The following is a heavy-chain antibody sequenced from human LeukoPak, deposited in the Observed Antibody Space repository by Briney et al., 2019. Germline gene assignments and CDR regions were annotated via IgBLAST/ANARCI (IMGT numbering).Heavy chain of an antibody. CDR1: GCTLSQYA. J-gene: IGHJ6*02. V-gene: IGHV3-11*06. CDR3: AKVIRGGYGMDV. D-gene: IGHD3-10*01. Sequence: GGSLRLSCPNSGCTLSQYAMSLLRQAPGKGLEWVSYIDRSSSLTDYADSVKGRFTISKDNAKNSLSLQMNSVKDEDTAVYFCAKVIRGGYGMDVWGQGTTVTVSS. CDR2: IDRSSSLT.